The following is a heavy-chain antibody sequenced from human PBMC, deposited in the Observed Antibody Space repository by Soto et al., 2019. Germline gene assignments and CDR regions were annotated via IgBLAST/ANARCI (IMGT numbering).Heavy chain of an antibody. CDR2: IYYSGST. Sequence: QVQLQESGPGLVKPSQTLSLTCTVSGGSISSGDYYWSWIRQPPGKGLEWIGYIYYSGSTYYNPSLKSRXXIXVXXSKNQFSLKLSSVTAADTAVYYCARVYPGLGLVAYWGQGTLVTVSS. CDR3: ARVYPGLGLVAY. D-gene: IGHD2-15*01. V-gene: IGHV4-30-4*01. J-gene: IGHJ4*02. CDR1: GGSISSGDYY.